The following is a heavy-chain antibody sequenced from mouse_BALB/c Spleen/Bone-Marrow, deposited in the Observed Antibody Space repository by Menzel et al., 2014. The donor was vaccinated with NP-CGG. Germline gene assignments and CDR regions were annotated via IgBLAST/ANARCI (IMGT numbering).Heavy chain of an antibody. V-gene: IGHV1S127*01. CDR2: IDPSDSYT. Sequence: VQLQESGAELVKPGASVKMSCKASGYTFTSYWMHWVKQRPGQGLEWIGVIDPSDSYTSYNQKFKGKATLTVGTSSSTAYMQLSSLTSEDSAVYYCTIYYRSFAYWGQGTLVTVSA. CDR1: GYTFTSYW. D-gene: IGHD2-14*01. J-gene: IGHJ3*01. CDR3: TIYYRSFAY.